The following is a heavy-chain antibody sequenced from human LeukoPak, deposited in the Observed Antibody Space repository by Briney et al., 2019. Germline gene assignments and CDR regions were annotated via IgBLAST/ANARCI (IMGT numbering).Heavy chain of an antibody. CDR3: ARKKHYSGSGWFDP. J-gene: IGHJ5*02. V-gene: IGHV4-34*01. CDR1: GGSFSGYY. CDR2: INHSGST. D-gene: IGHD6-13*01. Sequence: SETLSLTCAVYGGSFSGYYWSWIRQPPGKGLEWIGGINHSGSTNYNPSLKSRVTISVDTSKNQFSLKLSSVTAADTAVYYCARKKHYSGSGWFDPWGQGTLVTVSS.